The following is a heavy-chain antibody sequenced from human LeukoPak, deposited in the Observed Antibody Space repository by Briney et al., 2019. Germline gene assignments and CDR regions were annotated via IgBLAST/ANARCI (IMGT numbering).Heavy chain of an antibody. CDR3: AGGDHGKPNRLDY. V-gene: IGHV1-69*02. CDR1: GGTFSSYT. Sequence: SVKVSCKASGGTFSSYTISWVRQAPGQGLEWMGRIIPILGIANYAQKFQGRATITADKSTSTAYMELSSLRSENTAVYYCAGGDHGKPNRLDYWGQGTLVTVSS. J-gene: IGHJ4*02. D-gene: IGHD4/OR15-4a*01. CDR2: IIPILGIA.